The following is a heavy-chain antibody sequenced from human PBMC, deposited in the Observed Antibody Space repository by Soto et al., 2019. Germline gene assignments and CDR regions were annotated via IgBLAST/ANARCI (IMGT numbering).Heavy chain of an antibody. CDR3: ARVRDWFDP. Sequence: SETLSLTCAVYGGSFSGYYWNWIRQPPGKGLEWIGEIDHSGYTNYNPSLKSRVTISVDTSKNQFSLRLTSVTAADTAVYYRARVRDWFDPWGQGTLVTVSS. D-gene: IGHD3-3*01. J-gene: IGHJ5*02. CDR2: IDHSGYT. V-gene: IGHV4-34*01. CDR1: GGSFSGYY.